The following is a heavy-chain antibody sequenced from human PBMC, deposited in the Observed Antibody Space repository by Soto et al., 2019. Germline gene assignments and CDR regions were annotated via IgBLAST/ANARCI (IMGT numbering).Heavy chain of an antibody. Sequence: PSETLSLTCSVSGASVSSYYWSWVRQPPGKGLEWIGYIYYIGAYNYNPSLKSRVTISVDTSKNQFSLKLTSVPAADTAVYYCARTPETRDWLDPWGQGTLVTVS. V-gene: IGHV4-59*02. CDR1: GASVSSYY. J-gene: IGHJ5*02. D-gene: IGHD1-7*01. CDR2: IYYIGAY. CDR3: ARTPETRDWLDP.